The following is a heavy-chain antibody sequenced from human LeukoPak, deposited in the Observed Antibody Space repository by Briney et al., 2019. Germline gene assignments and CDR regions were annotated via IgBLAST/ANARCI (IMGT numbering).Heavy chain of an antibody. CDR2: INHSGST. V-gene: IGHV4-34*01. CDR3: ARGLGYCSGGSCYTFDY. J-gene: IGHJ4*02. Sequence: SETLSLTCAVYGGSFSGYYWSWIRQPPGKGLEWIGEINHSGSTNYNPSLKSRVTISVDTSKSQFSLKLSSVTAADTAVYYCARGLGYCSGGSCYTFDYWGQGTLVTVSS. CDR1: GGSFSGYY. D-gene: IGHD2-15*01.